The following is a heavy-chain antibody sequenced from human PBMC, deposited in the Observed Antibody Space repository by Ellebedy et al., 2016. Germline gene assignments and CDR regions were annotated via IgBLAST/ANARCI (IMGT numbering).Heavy chain of an antibody. CDR2: VTSYGTT. CDR3: ATGWLATGFHP. V-gene: IGHV4-39*07. Sequence: SETLSLXXTVSGASIRSRSYYWGWIRQPPGKGLDWIGTVTSYGTTYVNPALKSQVTVSIDASKNQFSLQLNSVTPEDTAVYYCATGWLATGFHPWGQGTRVTVSS. D-gene: IGHD5-12*01. CDR1: GASIRSRSYY. J-gene: IGHJ5*02.